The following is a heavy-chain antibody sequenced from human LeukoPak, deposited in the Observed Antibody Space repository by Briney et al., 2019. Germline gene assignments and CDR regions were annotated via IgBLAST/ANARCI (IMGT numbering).Heavy chain of an antibody. Sequence: SETLSLTCTVSGGSISSSSYYWGWIRQPLGKGLEWVGGIYYSGSTYSNPSLKSRVTLSVDTSKNQFSLQLSTVTAADTAVYYCASLYGGNSYYYYYYYMDVWGKGTTVTISS. J-gene: IGHJ6*03. CDR3: ASLYGGNSYYYYYYYMDV. CDR1: GGSISSSSYY. V-gene: IGHV4-39*01. CDR2: IYYSGST. D-gene: IGHD4-23*01.